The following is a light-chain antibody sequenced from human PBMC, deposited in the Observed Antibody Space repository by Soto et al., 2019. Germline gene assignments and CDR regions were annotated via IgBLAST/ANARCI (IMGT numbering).Light chain of an antibody. Sequence: EIVLTQSPGTLSVSPGERATLSCRASQTISSNNLAWYQQKPGQAPSLLIYGTSSRATGIPDRFIGSGSGTDFTLTISRLEPEDSAIYYCQQYGSWTFGQVTKVEI. CDR2: GTS. J-gene: IGKJ1*01. CDR3: QQYGSWT. V-gene: IGKV3-20*01. CDR1: QTISSNN.